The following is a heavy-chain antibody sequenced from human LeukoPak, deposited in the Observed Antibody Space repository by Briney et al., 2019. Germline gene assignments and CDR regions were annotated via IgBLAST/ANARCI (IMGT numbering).Heavy chain of an antibody. V-gene: IGHV3-15*01. D-gene: IGHD5-12*01. CDR2: KSTADGGAT. CDR3: TTYGGYEGLSDH. J-gene: IGHJ5*02. Sequence: NPGGSLRLSCAASGFTFSDPWMGWFRQAPGKGLEWVGRKSTADGGATDYAAAVQGRFTISRDDSKDNLYLQMNSLKTEDTAVYYCTTYGGYEGLSDHWGQGTLVTVSS. CDR1: GFTFSDPW.